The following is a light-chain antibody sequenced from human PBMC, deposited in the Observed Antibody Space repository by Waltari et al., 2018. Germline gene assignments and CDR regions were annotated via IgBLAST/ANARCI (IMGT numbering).Light chain of an antibody. CDR3: CSYAGTNNLGV. J-gene: IGLJ3*02. CDR2: EVT. CDR1: SCDVGGSAH. Sequence: QSALTQPPSASGSPGQSVTIPCTGTSCDVGGSAHVSWYQHHPGKAPNLMIYEVTKRPSGVPDRFSGSKSGNTASLTVSGLQAEDEADYYCCSYAGTNNLGVFGGGTKLTVL. V-gene: IGLV2-8*01.